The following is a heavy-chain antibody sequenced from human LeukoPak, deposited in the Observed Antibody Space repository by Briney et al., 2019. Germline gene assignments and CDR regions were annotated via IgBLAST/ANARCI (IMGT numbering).Heavy chain of an antibody. CDR3: ARVHPFDKTFDY. CDR2: INHSGSP. J-gene: IGHJ4*02. CDR1: GGSFSDYY. V-gene: IGHV4-34*01. Sequence: SETLSLTCAVYGGSFSDYYWTWIRQPPGKGLEWIGEINHSGSPNNNPSLKSRVSISFDTSKNQFSLKLTSVTAADTAVYYCARVHPFDKTFDYWGQGTLVTVSS.